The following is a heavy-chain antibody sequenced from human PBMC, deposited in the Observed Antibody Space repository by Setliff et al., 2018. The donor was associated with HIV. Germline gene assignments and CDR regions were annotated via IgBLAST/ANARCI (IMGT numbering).Heavy chain of an antibody. Sequence: GASVKVSCKASGYTFTGCYMHWVRQAPGQGLEWMGRINPNSGDTNYAQKFQGRVTMTRDTSISTAYMELSRLRSDDTAVYYCARVLHCGGDCYTDAFDIWGQGTMVTVSS. V-gene: IGHV1-2*06. CDR3: ARVLHCGGDCYTDAFDI. CDR1: GYTFTGCY. CDR2: INPNSGDT. J-gene: IGHJ3*02. D-gene: IGHD2-21*01.